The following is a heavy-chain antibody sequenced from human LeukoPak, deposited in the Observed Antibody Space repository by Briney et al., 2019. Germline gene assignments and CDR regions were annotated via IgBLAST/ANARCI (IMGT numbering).Heavy chain of an antibody. CDR3: AKALPPGTTAGYFDY. V-gene: IGHV3-23*01. J-gene: IGHJ4*02. Sequence: GGSLRLSCAASRFTFSSYAMSWVRQAPGKGLEWVSAISGSGGSTYYADSVKGRFTISRDNSKNTLYLQMNSLRAEDTAVYYCAKALPPGTTAGYFDYWGQGTLVTVSS. CDR1: RFTFSSYA. CDR2: ISGSGGST. D-gene: IGHD1-1*01.